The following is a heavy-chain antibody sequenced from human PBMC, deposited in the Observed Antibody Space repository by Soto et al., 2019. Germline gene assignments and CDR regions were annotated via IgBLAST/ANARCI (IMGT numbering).Heavy chain of an antibody. CDR1: GFTFSSYS. V-gene: IGHV3-21*01. CDR2: ISSSSSYV. D-gene: IGHD2-8*02. Sequence: GGSLRLSCAASGFTFSSYSMNWVRQAPGKGLEWVSSISSSSSYVYYADSVKGRFTISRDNAKNSLYLQMNSLRAEDTAVYYCARVTLLVGDAFDIWGQGTMVTVSS. J-gene: IGHJ3*02. CDR3: ARVTLLVGDAFDI.